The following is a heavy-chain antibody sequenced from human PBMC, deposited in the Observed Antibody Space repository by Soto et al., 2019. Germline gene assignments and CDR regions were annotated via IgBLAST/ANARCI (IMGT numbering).Heavy chain of an antibody. CDR1: GASISSYS. J-gene: IGHJ4*02. CDR3: ARLYGSGSYRVDY. CDR2: IYYNGST. V-gene: IGHV4-59*08. D-gene: IGHD3-10*01. Sequence: SETLSLTCTVSGASISSYSWSWIRQPPGKGLEWIGYIYYNGSTNYNPSLKSRVTMSVDTSKNQFSLKLGSVTAADTAVYYCARLYGSGSYRVDYWGQGTLVTVSS.